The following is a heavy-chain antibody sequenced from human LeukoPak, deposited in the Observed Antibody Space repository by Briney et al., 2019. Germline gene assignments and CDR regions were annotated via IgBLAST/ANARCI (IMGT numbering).Heavy chain of an antibody. D-gene: IGHD4-23*01. CDR1: GGSISSRSYY. Sequence: PSETLSLTCTVSGGSISSRSYYWGWIRQPPGKGLEWIGSIHYSGSTYYNPSLKSRVTVSADTPKNQFSLKLSSVTAADTAVYYCARDYGGGGGFDYWGQGTLVTVSS. CDR3: ARDYGGGGGFDY. V-gene: IGHV4-39*02. J-gene: IGHJ4*02. CDR2: IHYSGST.